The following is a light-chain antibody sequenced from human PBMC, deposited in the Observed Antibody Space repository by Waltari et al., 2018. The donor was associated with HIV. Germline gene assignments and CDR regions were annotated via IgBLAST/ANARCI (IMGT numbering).Light chain of an antibody. CDR2: SNT. CDR1: TSNIGSNT. J-gene: IGLJ1*01. V-gene: IGLV1-44*01. CDR3: ATWDGGLNAYV. Sequence: HSVLTQTPSASGAPGQRVTMSCSGGTSNIGSNTVNWFQHFPGSAPKLLIYSNTYRPSGVPDRFSGSRSGASASLVISGLRSEDEADYYCATWDGGLNAYVFGTGTRVSV.